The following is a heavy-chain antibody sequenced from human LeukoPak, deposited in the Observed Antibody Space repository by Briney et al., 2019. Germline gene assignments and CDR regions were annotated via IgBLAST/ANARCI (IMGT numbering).Heavy chain of an antibody. CDR2: INNSGST. D-gene: IGHD3-10*01. CDR1: GGSFSGYY. J-gene: IGHJ4*02. V-gene: IGHV4-34*01. Sequence: PSETLSLTCAVYGGSFSGYYWSWIRQPPGKGLEWIGEINNSGSTNYNPSIKSRVTISVDTSKNQFSLKLSSVTAADTAVYYCARSLFFHYGSGSYSPRSFDYWGQGTLATVSS. CDR3: ARSLFFHYGSGSYSPRSFDY.